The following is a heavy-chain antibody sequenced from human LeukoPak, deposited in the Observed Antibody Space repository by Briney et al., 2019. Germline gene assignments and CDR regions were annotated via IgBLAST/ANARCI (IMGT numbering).Heavy chain of an antibody. V-gene: IGHV3-13*01. CDR3: ARAALYSSGWYSY. Sequence: GGSLRLSCEASGFTFRSYDMYWVRQAPGKGLEWVSNIGTAGDTYYADSVKGRFTISRDNAKNSLYLQMNSLRAEDTAVYCCARAALYSSGWYSYWGQGTLVTVSS. CDR1: GFTFRSYD. CDR2: IGTAGDT. J-gene: IGHJ4*02. D-gene: IGHD6-19*01.